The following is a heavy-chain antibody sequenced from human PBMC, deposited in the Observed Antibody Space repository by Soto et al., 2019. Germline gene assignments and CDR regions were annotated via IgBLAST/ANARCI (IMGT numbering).Heavy chain of an antibody. CDR2: INPNSGGT. V-gene: IGHV1-2*02. J-gene: IGHJ4*02. D-gene: IGHD5-18*01. CDR1: GYTFTGYY. CDR3: ARDRGTAMVVYFDY. Sequence: ASVKVSCKASGYTFTGYYMHWVRQAPGQGLEWMGWINPNSGGTNYAQKFQGRVTMTRDTSISTAYMELSRLRSDDTAVYYCARDRGTAMVVYFDYWGQGTLVTVSS.